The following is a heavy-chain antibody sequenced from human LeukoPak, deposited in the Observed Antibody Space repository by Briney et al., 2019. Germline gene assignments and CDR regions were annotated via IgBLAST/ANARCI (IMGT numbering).Heavy chain of an antibody. CDR1: GGSVSSSGYY. CDR2: IYYTGRT. V-gene: IGHV4-61*08. Sequence: SETLSLTCTVSGGSVSSSGYYWSWIRQPPGKGLEWIAYIYYTGRTNYNPSLKSRVTISLDTSNSQFSLKLSSVTAADTAVYYCARRIESLYYFDYWGQGTLVTVSS. J-gene: IGHJ4*02. CDR3: ARRIESLYYFDY. D-gene: IGHD2-8*01.